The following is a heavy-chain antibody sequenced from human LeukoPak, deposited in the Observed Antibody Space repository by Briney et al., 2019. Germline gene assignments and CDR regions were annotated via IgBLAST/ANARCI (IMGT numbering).Heavy chain of an antibody. J-gene: IGHJ5*02. Sequence: PGGSLRLSCAASGFTFRSYGMHRVRQAPGKGLEGVAVICYDGSNKYYADSVKGRFTISRDNSKNTLYLQMNSLRDEGTAVYYCARGSGTDWFDPWGQGTLVTVSS. D-gene: IGHD1-14*01. CDR1: GFTFRSYG. CDR3: ARGSGTDWFDP. CDR2: ICYDGSNK. V-gene: IGHV3-33*01.